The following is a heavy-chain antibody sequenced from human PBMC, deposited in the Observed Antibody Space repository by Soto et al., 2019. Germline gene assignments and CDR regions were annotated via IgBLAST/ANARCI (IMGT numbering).Heavy chain of an antibody. V-gene: IGHV3-21*01. D-gene: IGHD3-22*01. J-gene: IGHJ4*02. Sequence: PGGSLRLSCAASGFTFSSCSMNWVRQAPGKGLEWVSSISSSSSYIYYADSVKGRFTISRDSAKNSLYLQMNSLRAEDTAVYYCARELKYYDSSGYYGWGQGTLVTVSS. CDR3: ARELKYYDSSGYYG. CDR1: GFTFSSCS. CDR2: ISSSSSYI.